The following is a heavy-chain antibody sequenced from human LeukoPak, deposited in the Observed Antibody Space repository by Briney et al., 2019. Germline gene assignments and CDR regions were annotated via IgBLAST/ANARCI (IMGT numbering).Heavy chain of an antibody. D-gene: IGHD7-27*01. V-gene: IGHV3-53*01. CDR3: AKTGGPWD. Sequence: GGSLRLSCAASGFTVSSSYMTWVRQAPGEGLEWVSVIYRDGSTYYADSVRGRFTISRDNSKNTLHLQMNSLRAEDTAVYYCAKTGGPWDWGQGALVTVSS. CDR1: GFTVSSSY. J-gene: IGHJ4*02. CDR2: IYRDGST.